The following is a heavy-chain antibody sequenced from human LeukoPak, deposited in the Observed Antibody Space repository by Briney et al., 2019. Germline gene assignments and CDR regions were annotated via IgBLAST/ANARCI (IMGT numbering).Heavy chain of an antibody. V-gene: IGHV4-59*01. CDR1: GGSISSYY. CDR3: ARQLYRDYGDYVGYYFDY. Sequence: PSETLSLTCTVSGGSISSYYWSWLRQPPGKGLEWIGYIYYSGGTNYNSSLKSRVTISVDTSKNQFSLKLSSVTAADTAVYYCARQLYRDYGDYVGYYFDYWGQGTLVTVSS. CDR2: IYYSGGT. D-gene: IGHD4-17*01. J-gene: IGHJ4*02.